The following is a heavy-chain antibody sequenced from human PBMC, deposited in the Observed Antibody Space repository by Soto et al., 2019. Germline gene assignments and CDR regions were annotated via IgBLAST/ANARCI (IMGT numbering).Heavy chain of an antibody. Sequence: QVQLVQSGAEVKKPGSSVKVSCKASGGTFSNYAISWVRQAPGQGLEWMGGIIPIFGTTNYAQKFQGRVTITADESTSTAYMERSSRRSEDTAVYYCARDAIFGVVIRGIDYYYGMDVWGQGTTVTVSS. J-gene: IGHJ6*02. CDR1: GGTFSNYA. CDR2: IIPIFGTT. D-gene: IGHD3-3*01. V-gene: IGHV1-69*01. CDR3: ARDAIFGVVIRGIDYYYGMDV.